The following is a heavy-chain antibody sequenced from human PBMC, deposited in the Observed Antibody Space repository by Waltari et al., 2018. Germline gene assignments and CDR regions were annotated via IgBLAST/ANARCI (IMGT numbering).Heavy chain of an antibody. D-gene: IGHD3-10*01. J-gene: IGHJ4*01. CDR3: ARGSGSPYFDS. CDR1: GDSATKYF. CDR2: ITNLGRT. V-gene: IGHV4-4*08. Sequence: QVQLLESGPGLVKPSETLPLTCSVSGDSATKYFWSWIRQPPGRGLEWIGYITNLGRTNYKASLKSRLTISVDASKKFFSLKMTSVTAADTAVYFCARGSGSPYFDSWGQGTLVTV.